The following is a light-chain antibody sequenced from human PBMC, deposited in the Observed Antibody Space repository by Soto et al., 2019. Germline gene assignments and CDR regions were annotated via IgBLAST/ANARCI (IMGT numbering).Light chain of an antibody. Sequence: DIQMTQSPSSLSASGGDRVTSTCRASQSISSYLSWYQQKPGKAPKLLIYVASSLQSGVPSRSSGSGSGTEFTLTIRSLQPDDFATYCCQQLNSYPITFGQGTRLEIK. CDR1: QSISSY. V-gene: IGKV1-17*01. J-gene: IGKJ5*01. CDR3: QQLNSYPIT. CDR2: VAS.